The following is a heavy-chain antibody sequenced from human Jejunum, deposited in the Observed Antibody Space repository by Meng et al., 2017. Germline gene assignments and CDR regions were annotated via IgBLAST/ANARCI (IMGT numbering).Heavy chain of an antibody. J-gene: IGHJ4*02. V-gene: IGHV6-1*02. CDR1: GDSVSSNSAA. CDR3: ARKAVAVGTFDY. CDR2: TYCRSKWSS. Sequence: VQLTQYGPGLVKPSQPPPLTCAISGDSVSSNSAAWNWIRQSPSRGLEWLGRTYCRSKWSSDYAVSVRSRITINADTSKNQFSLQLNSVTPEDTAVYYCARKAVAVGTFDYWGQGTLVTVSS. D-gene: IGHD6-19*01.